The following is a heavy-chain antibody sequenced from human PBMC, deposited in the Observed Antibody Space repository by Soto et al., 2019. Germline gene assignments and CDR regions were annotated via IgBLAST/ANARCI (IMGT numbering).Heavy chain of an antibody. Sequence: PGGSLRLSCAASGFTFSSYWMHWVRQAPGKGLVWVSRINSDGSSTSYADSVKGRFTISRDNAKNTLYLQMNSLRAEDTAVYYCASLPPYSSPGYWGQGTLVTVSS. D-gene: IGHD5-18*01. V-gene: IGHV3-74*01. CDR3: ASLPPYSSPGY. J-gene: IGHJ4*02. CDR2: INSDGSST. CDR1: GFTFSSYW.